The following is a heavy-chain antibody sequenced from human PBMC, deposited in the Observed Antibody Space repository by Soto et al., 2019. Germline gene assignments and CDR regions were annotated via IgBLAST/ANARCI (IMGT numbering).Heavy chain of an antibody. CDR1: GYTFTGYY. J-gene: IGHJ6*02. CDR2: INPNSGGT. CDR3: ARDGDYGDYYYGMDV. Sequence: CKASGYTFTGYYMHWVRQAPGQGLEWMGWINPNSGGTNYAQKFQGRVTMTRDTSISTAYMELSRLRSDDTAVYYCARDGDYGDYYYGMDVWGQGTTVTVSS. V-gene: IGHV1-2*02. D-gene: IGHD4-17*01.